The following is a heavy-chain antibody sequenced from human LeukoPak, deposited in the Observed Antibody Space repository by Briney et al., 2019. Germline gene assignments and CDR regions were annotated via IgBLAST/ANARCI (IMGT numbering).Heavy chain of an antibody. V-gene: IGHV1-69*01. CDR3: ARGVLRYFDWLLYGAFDI. J-gene: IGHJ3*02. CDR1: GGTFSSYA. Sequence: ASVKVSCKASGGTFSSYAISWVRRAPGQGLEWMGGIIPIFGTANYAQKFQGRVTITADESTSTAYMELSSLRSEDTAVYYCARGVLRYFDWLLYGAFDIWGQGTMVTVSS. D-gene: IGHD3-9*01. CDR2: IIPIFGTA.